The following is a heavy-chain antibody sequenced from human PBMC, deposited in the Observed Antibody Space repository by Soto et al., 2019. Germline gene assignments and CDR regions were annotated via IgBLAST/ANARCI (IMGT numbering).Heavy chain of an antibody. CDR2: ISYDGSNK. Sequence: QVQLVASGGGVVQPGRSLRLSCAASGFTFSSYAMHWVRQAPGKGLEWVAVISYDGSNKYYADSVKGRVTISRDNSKNTLYLQMNSLRAEDTAVYYCARATSSGWYGIDYWGQGTLVTVSS. D-gene: IGHD6-19*01. J-gene: IGHJ4*02. CDR3: ARATSSGWYGIDY. V-gene: IGHV3-30-3*01. CDR1: GFTFSSYA.